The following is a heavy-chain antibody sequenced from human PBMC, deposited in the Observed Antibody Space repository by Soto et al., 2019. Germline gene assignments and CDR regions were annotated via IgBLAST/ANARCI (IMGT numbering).Heavy chain of an antibody. CDR3: ASRRNPYGAYDF. V-gene: IGHV4-59*01. CDR1: GGSISSYY. CDR2: IYYSGST. D-gene: IGHD4-17*01. Sequence: SETLSLTCTVSGGSISSYYWSWIRQPPGKGLEWIGYIYYSGSTNYNPSLKSRVTISVDTSKNQFSLKLSSVTAADTAVYYCASRRNPYGAYDFWGQGTLVTVSS. J-gene: IGHJ4*02.